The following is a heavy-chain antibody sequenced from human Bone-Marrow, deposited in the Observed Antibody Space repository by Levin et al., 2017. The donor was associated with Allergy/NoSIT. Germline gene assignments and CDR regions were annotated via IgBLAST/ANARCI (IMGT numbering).Heavy chain of an antibody. CDR1: GFSLSSTGTR. V-gene: IGHV2-70*04. CDR3: ARTHTVVVTAWDAFDV. Sequence: SGPTLVKPTQTLTLTCSCSGFSLSSTGTRVSWIRQPPGKALEWLARVDWDDDKFYSTSLQNRLTISKDNSKNQVVLTMTKMDPVDTATYYCARTHTVVVTAWDAFDVWGQGTKVTVSS. D-gene: IGHD2-21*02. CDR2: VDWDDDK. J-gene: IGHJ3*01.